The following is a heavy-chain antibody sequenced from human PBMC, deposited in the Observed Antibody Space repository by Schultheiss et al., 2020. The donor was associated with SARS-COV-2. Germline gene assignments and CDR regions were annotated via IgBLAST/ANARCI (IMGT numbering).Heavy chain of an antibody. V-gene: IGHV1-69*04. CDR1: GGTFSSYA. CDR2: IIPILGIA. J-gene: IGHJ4*02. D-gene: IGHD3-10*01. Sequence: SVKVSCKASGGTFSSYAISWVRQAPAQGLEWMGRIIPILGIANYAQKFQGRVTMTRDTSTSTAYMELRSLRSDDTAVYYCARDRYGSGSYYKRNPGPPDYWGQGTLVTVSS. CDR3: ARDRYGSGSYYKRNPGPPDY.